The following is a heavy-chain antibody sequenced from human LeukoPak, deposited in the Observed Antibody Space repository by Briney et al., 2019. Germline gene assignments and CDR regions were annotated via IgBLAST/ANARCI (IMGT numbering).Heavy chain of an antibody. J-gene: IGHJ5*02. D-gene: IGHD3-10*01. Sequence: SETLSPTCPVSGTSISSSSYYWGWIRQPPGKGLEWIGSIYYSESSAHNPSLKSRVTISVDTSTNQFSLKLSAVTAADTAVYYCAREVPITMVRGVSFDPWGQGTLVTVSS. CDR3: AREVPITMVRGVSFDP. CDR2: IYYSESS. CDR1: GTSISSSSYY. V-gene: IGHV4-39*07.